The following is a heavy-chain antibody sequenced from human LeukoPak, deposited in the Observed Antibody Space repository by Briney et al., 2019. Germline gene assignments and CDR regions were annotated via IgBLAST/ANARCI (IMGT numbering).Heavy chain of an antibody. D-gene: IGHD1-1*01. Sequence: ASVKVSCKASGGTFSSYAISWVRQAPGQGLEWMGGIIPIFGTANYAQKFQGRVTITADESTSTAYMELRSLRSDDTAVYYCAIRGSTNDDGWFDPWGQGTLVTVSS. CDR2: IIPIFGTA. J-gene: IGHJ5*02. CDR1: GGTFSSYA. V-gene: IGHV1-69*13. CDR3: AIRGSTNDDGWFDP.